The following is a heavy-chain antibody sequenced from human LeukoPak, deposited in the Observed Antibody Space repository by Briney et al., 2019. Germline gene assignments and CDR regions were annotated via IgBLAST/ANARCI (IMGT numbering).Heavy chain of an antibody. J-gene: IGHJ5*02. CDR3: ARDTKRIAAAGTEFDP. Sequence: SETLSLTCAVYGGSFSGYYWNWVRQPPGKGLEWIGEIYHSGSTNYNPSLKSRVTISVDTSKNQFSLKLSSVTAADTAVYYCARDTKRIAAAGTEFDPWGQGTLVTVSS. D-gene: IGHD6-13*01. V-gene: IGHV4-34*01. CDR2: IYHSGST. CDR1: GGSFSGYY.